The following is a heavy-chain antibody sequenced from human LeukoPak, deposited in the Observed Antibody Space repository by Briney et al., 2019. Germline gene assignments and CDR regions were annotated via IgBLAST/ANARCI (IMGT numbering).Heavy chain of an antibody. V-gene: IGHV3-33*01. CDR1: GFTFSSYG. CDR3: ARDRRATPMYFFDF. J-gene: IGHJ4*02. Sequence: GRSLRLSCAASGFTFSSYGMHWVRQAPGKGLEWVAVIWYDGSNKYYADSVKGRFTISRDNSKNTLYLQMNSLRDDDTGVYYCARDRRATPMYFFDFWGQGTPVTVSS. CDR2: IWYDGSNK. D-gene: IGHD2-15*01.